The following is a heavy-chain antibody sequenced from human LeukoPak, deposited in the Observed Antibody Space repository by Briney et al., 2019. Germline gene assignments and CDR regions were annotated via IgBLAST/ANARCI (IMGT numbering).Heavy chain of an antibody. CDR2: INPNSGGT. J-gene: IGHJ4*02. V-gene: IGHV1-2*02. Sequence: ASVKVSCKASGYTFTGYYMHWVRQAPGQGLEWMGWINPNSGGTNYAQKFQGRVTMTRDTSISTAYMELSRLRSDDTAVYYCAREFSDYYDSSGHLGVIDYWGQGTLVTVSS. CDR3: AREFSDYYDSSGHLGVIDY. D-gene: IGHD3-22*01. CDR1: GYTFTGYY.